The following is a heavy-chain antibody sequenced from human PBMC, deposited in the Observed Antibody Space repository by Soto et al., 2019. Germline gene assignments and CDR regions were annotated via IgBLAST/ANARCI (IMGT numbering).Heavy chain of an antibody. Sequence: ASVKVSCKFSGYSFRNYNFWWVRQAPGQGIEWLGWISGYNGNTNYAQKLQGRVTLTTDSFTSTAYMELRSLRSDDTAIYYCARDKVWPGFDTGG. V-gene: IGHV1-18*01. CDR3: ARDKVWPGFDT. CDR1: GYSFRNYN. D-gene: IGHD3-16*01. J-gene: IGHJ3*02. CDR2: ISGYNGNT.